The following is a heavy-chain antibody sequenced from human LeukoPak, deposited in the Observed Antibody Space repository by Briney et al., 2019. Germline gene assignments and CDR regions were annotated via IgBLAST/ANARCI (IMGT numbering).Heavy chain of an antibody. CDR3: ARGYYYDSSGYQANAFDI. CDR1: GFTFSSYD. V-gene: IGHV3-13*05. CDR2: IGTAGDP. J-gene: IGHJ3*02. D-gene: IGHD3-22*01. Sequence: GGSLRLSCAASGFTFSSYDMHWVRQATGKGLEWVSAIGTAGDPYYPGSVKGRFTISRENAKNSLYLQMNSLRAGDTAVYYCARGYYYDSSGYQANAFDIWGQGTMVTVSS.